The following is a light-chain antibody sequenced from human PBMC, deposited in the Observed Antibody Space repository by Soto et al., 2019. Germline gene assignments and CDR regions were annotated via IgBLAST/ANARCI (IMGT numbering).Light chain of an antibody. CDR3: CSYADGSIYF. CDR2: YVD. V-gene: IGLV2-14*03. CDR1: SRDVGAYDY. Sequence: QSVLTQPASVSGSPGQSITISCTGTSRDVGAYDYVSWYLQYPDKAPQLWIYYVDHRPSGVSSRFSGSKSGNTASLTISGLQAEDEGDYYCCSYADGSIYFFGTGTKLTVL. J-gene: IGLJ1*01.